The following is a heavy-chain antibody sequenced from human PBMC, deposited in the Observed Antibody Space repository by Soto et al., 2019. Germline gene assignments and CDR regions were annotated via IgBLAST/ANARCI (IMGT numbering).Heavy chain of an antibody. V-gene: IGHV4-39*01. Sequence: QLQLQESGPGLVKPSETLSLTCTVSGGSISSSSYYWAWIRQPPGKGLEWIGSIYYSGSTYYNPSLQSRVTISVDTSMNQFSLRLSSVTAADTAVYYCAREIAAAGDYWGQGTLVTVSS. CDR2: IYYSGST. CDR1: GGSISSSSYY. J-gene: IGHJ4*02. D-gene: IGHD6-13*01. CDR3: AREIAAAGDY.